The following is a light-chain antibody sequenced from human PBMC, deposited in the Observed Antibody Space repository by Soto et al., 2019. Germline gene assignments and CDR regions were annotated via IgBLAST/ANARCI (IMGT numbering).Light chain of an antibody. J-gene: IGLJ1*01. V-gene: IGLV1-40*01. CDR3: QPDNRTRSGCV. CDR2: GNS. CDR1: SSNIVAGYD. Sequence: QSVLTQPPSVSGAPGQRVTISCTGSSSNIVAGYDVHWYQQLPGTAPKLLIYGNSNRPSGFPDRFPGSKPGPSASLAITVLKAGNKADYYGQPDNRTRSGCVFGTGTKVTVL.